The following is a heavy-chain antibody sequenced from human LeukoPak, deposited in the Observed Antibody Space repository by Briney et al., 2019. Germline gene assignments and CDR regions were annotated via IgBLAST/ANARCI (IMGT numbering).Heavy chain of an antibody. CDR1: GFTFSSYW. CDR2: IKQDGREK. Sequence: SGGSLRLSCAASGFTFSSYWMSCVRQAPGKGLERVANIKQDGREKYYVDSVKGRFTISRDNDKNSLYLQMNSLRAEDTAVYYCARDGFGYSYGYYWFDPWGQGTLVTVSS. J-gene: IGHJ5*02. D-gene: IGHD5-18*01. CDR3: ARDGFGYSYGYYWFDP. V-gene: IGHV3-7*01.